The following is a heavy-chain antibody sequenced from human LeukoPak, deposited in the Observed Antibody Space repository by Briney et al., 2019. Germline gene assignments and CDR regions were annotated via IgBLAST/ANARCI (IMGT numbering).Heavy chain of an antibody. CDR1: GFSFSSYV. V-gene: IGHV3-23*01. CDR2: IRAGGVST. J-gene: IGHJ1*01. CDR3: AKDRTTGTVGYFQD. Sequence: GGSLRLSCAASGFSFSSYVMHWVRQAPGKGLEWVSSIRAGGVSTYHADSVKGRFTISRDNSKNTLYLQMNSLTAEDTAVYYCAKDRTTGTVGYFQDWGQGTLVTVSS. D-gene: IGHD4-17*01.